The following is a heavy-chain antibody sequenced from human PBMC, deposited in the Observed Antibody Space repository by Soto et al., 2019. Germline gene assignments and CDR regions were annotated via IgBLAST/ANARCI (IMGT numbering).Heavy chain of an antibody. CDR3: ATAHNSGWYFFDY. Sequence: GASVKVSCKASGGSFSTLGINWVRQAPGQGLEWMGGIIPLFGKARYAETSQGRVTITADTSTGTAYMEVSSLRSDDTAVFYCATAHNSGWYFFDYWGPGTLVTVPQ. D-gene: IGHD6-19*01. CDR2: IIPLFGKA. V-gene: IGHV1-69*06. CDR1: GGSFSTLG. J-gene: IGHJ4*02.